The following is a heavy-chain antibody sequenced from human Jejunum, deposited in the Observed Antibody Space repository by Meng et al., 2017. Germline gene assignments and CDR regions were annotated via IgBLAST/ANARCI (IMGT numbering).Heavy chain of an antibody. CDR1: WYTFTDYY. D-gene: IGHD3-16*01. CDR3: ARGGGGLAY. Sequence: ASVKVSCKASWYTFTDYYMHWVRQAPGQGLEWMGWIKPDSGATNYAPKFQGRVTMTRDTSITTAYMELYRLKSDDSAVYYCARGGGGLAYWGQGTLVTVSS. J-gene: IGHJ4*02. V-gene: IGHV1-2*02. CDR2: IKPDSGAT.